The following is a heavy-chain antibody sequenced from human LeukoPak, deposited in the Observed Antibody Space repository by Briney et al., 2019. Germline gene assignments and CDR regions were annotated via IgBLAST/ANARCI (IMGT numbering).Heavy chain of an antibody. CDR1: GFTFSSYG. CDR2: ISGSGVNT. D-gene: IGHD4-17*01. J-gene: IGHJ5*02. Sequence: GGSLRLSCEASGFTFSSYGMTWVRQAPGKGLEWVSGISGSGVNTYYADSVKGRFTISRDNSKNALYLQMNSLRAEDTAVYYCARDGDYGDYVFWFDPWGQGTLVTVSS. V-gene: IGHV3-23*01. CDR3: ARDGDYGDYVFWFDP.